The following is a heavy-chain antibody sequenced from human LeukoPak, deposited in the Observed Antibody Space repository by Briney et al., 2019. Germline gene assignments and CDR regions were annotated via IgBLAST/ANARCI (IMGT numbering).Heavy chain of an antibody. CDR3: ARLCSSTSCYDDWFDP. D-gene: IGHD2-2*01. Sequence: ASVKVSCKASGYTFTGYYMHWVRQAPGQGLEWMGIINPSGGSTSYAQKFQRRVTMTRDTSTSTVYMELSSLRSEDTAVYYCARLCSSTSCYDDWFDPWGQGTLVTVSS. J-gene: IGHJ5*02. CDR2: INPSGGST. V-gene: IGHV1-46*03. CDR1: GYTFTGYY.